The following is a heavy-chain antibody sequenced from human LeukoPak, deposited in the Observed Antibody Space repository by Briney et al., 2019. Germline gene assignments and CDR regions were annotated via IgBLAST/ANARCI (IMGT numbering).Heavy chain of an antibody. V-gene: IGHV4-59*01. Sequence: PSETLSLTCTVSGGSISSYYWSWIRQPPGKGLEWIGYIYYSGSTNYNPSLKSRVTISVDTSKNQFSLKLSSVTAADTAVYYCARDRNRGSFDYWGQGTLVTVSS. D-gene: IGHD1-14*01. J-gene: IGHJ4*02. CDR2: IYYSGST. CDR3: ARDRNRGSFDY. CDR1: GGSISSYY.